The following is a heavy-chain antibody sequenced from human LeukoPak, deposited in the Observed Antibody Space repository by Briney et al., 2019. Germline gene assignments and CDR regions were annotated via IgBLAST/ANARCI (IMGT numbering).Heavy chain of an antibody. V-gene: IGHV3-7*01. CDR1: GFTFTNSW. D-gene: IGHD1-26*01. Sequence: PGGSLRLSCAASGFTFTNSWMAWVRQAPGKGLEGVANIKQDGSTKHYADSLKGRFTISRDNPKNSLYLQMNSPRADDTAVYYCARDTDGSLDYWGQGILVTVAS. J-gene: IGHJ4*02. CDR3: ARDTDGSLDY. CDR2: IKQDGSTK.